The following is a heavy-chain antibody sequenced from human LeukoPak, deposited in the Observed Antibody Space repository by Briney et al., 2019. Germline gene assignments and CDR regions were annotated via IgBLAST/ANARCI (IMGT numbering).Heavy chain of an antibody. Sequence: GGSLRLSCAASGFTVSSNYMSWVRQAPGKGLEWVAISYRGNTTYCADSVRGIFTISRDKSKNRLHLQMNSLRAEDTAVYYCATYSSGRRGYYFDSWGQGTLVTVSS. D-gene: IGHD6-19*01. V-gene: IGHV3-66*01. CDR1: GFTVSSNY. CDR2: SYRGNTT. CDR3: ATYSSGRRGYYFDS. J-gene: IGHJ4*02.